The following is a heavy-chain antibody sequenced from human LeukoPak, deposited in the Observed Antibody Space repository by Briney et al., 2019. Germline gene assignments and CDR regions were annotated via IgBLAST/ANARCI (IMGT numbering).Heavy chain of an antibody. D-gene: IGHD1-1*01. Sequence: PSETLSLTRALSGGSLSGYNCGESRQPAGKGLEWIGRIYTSGSTNYNPSLKSRVTMSVDTSKNQFSLKLSSVTAADTAVYFCATDQTGWNDAIEVWGQGTMVTVSS. CDR1: GGSLSGYN. CDR3: ATDQTGWNDAIEV. CDR2: IYTSGST. J-gene: IGHJ3*01. V-gene: IGHV4-4*07.